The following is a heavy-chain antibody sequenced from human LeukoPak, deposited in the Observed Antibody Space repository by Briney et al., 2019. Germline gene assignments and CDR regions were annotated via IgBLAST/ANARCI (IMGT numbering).Heavy chain of an antibody. D-gene: IGHD5-12*01. V-gene: IGHV3-64D*06. J-gene: IGHJ1*01. CDR3: VKVGDSGYGEYYQH. CDR2: ISSAGGTT. Sequence: GGSLRLSCSASGFTFRDYPIHWVRQAPGEGLQYVPAISSAGGTTYYADSVRGRFTISRDNSKNTLYLQMSSLRAEDTALYYCVKVGDSGYGEYYQHWARAPWSPSPQ. CDR1: GFTFRDYP.